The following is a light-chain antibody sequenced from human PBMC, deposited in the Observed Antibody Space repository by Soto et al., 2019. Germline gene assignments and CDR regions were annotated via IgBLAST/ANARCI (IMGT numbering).Light chain of an antibody. CDR2: DTT. Sequence: QAVVTQEPSLTVSPGGTVTLTCGSSTGAVTNGHYPYWFQQKPGQAPRTLIYDTTNRHSWTPARSSGSLLGGKAALTLSGAQHEDEAEYYCLLSYNGPYVFGTGTKVTVL. V-gene: IGLV7-46*01. J-gene: IGLJ1*01. CDR3: LLSYNGPYV. CDR1: TGAVTNGHY.